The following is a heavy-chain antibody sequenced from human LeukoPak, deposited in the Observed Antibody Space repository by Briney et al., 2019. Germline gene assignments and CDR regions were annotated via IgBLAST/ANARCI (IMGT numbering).Heavy chain of an antibody. CDR1: GFTVSSNY. CDR3: ARANSTSWQNSHYYYGMDV. CDR2: IYSGGST. J-gene: IGHJ6*02. Sequence: GGSLRLSCAASGFTVSSNYMSWVRQAPGKGLEWVSVIYSGGSTYYADSVKGRFTISRDNSKNTLYLQMNSLRAEDTAVYYCARANSTSWQNSHYYYGMDVWGQGTTVTVSS. D-gene: IGHD2-2*01. V-gene: IGHV3-53*05.